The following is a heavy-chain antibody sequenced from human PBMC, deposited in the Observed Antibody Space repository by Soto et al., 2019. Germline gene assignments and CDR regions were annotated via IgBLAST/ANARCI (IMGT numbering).Heavy chain of an antibody. J-gene: IGHJ5*02. CDR1: GGSFSGYY. V-gene: IGHV4-34*01. D-gene: IGHD3-10*01. CDR2: INHSGST. CDR3: ARGGRRNYYGSGSFRHNWFDP. Sequence: SLTCAVYGGSFSGYYWSWIRQPPGKGLEWIGEINHSGSTNYNPSLKSRVTISVDTSKNQFSLKLSSVTAADTAVYYCARGGRRNYYGSGSFRHNWFDPWGQGTLVTVSS.